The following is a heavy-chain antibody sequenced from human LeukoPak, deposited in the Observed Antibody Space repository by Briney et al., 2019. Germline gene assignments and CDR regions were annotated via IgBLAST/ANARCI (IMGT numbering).Heavy chain of an antibody. CDR2: IYTSGST. V-gene: IGHV4-61*02. CDR3: ARDRNPGGFDP. CDR1: GGSISSGSYY. Sequence: LSLTCTVSGGSISSGSYYWGWIRQPAGKGLEWIVRIYTSGSTNNNPSIKSRVTISENKAKNQFSRKLSSVTAADTAVYYCARDRNPGGFDPWGQGTLVTVSS. J-gene: IGHJ5*02.